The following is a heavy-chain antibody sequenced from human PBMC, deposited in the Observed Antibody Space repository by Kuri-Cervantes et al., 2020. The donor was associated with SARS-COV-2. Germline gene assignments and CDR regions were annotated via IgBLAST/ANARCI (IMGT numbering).Heavy chain of an antibody. CDR3: AKTSAGWLFDY. V-gene: IGHV3-30*18. CDR2: ISYDGTNK. J-gene: IGHJ4*02. CDR1: GFSFSSHD. D-gene: IGHD2-15*01. Sequence: GGSLRLSCAASGFSFSSHDMHWVRQAPGKGLEWVALISYDGTNKYYADSVKGRFTISRDNSKDTLYLQMNSLRAEETAVYTCAKTSAGWLFDYWGQGTLVTGSS.